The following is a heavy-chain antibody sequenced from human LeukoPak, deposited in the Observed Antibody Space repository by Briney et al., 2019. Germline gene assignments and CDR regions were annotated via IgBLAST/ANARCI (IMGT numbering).Heavy chain of an antibody. CDR2: IYHSGST. D-gene: IGHD3-10*01. Sequence: SETLSLTCTVSGGSISSYYWSWIRQPPGKGLEWIGYIYHSGSTYYNPSLKSRVTISVDRSKNQFSLKLSSVTAADTAVYYCARASGGAYNWFDPWGQGTLVTVSS. V-gene: IGHV4-59*12. CDR3: ARASGGAYNWFDP. CDR1: GGSISSYY. J-gene: IGHJ5*02.